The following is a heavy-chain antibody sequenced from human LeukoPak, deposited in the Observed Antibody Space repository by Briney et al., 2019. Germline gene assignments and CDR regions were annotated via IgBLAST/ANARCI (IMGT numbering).Heavy chain of an antibody. CDR3: ARETNHYYDSSGSPL. D-gene: IGHD3-22*01. CDR1: GGTFSSYA. J-gene: IGHJ4*02. CDR2: IIPILGIA. Sequence: ASVKVSCKASGGTFSSYAISWVRQAPGQGLEWMGRIIPILGIANYAQKFQGRVTITADKSTSTAYMELSSLRSEDTAVYYCARETNHYYDSSGSPLWGQGTLVTVSS. V-gene: IGHV1-69*04.